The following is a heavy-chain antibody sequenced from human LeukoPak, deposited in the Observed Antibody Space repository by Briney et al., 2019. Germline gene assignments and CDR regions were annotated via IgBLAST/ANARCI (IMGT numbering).Heavy chain of an antibody. CDR3: ARVGYYYDSSGYYHDAFDI. CDR1: GFAVSSNY. V-gene: IGHV3-53*01. CDR2: FYSCGET. Sequence: PGGSLRLSCAASGFAVSSNYVNWVRQAPGKGLKWVSIFYSCGETYSANSVRGRFPISRNNSKNTLYIKMNSLRDEDTAVYYCARVGYYYDSSGYYHDAFDIWGQGTMVTVSS. J-gene: IGHJ3*02. D-gene: IGHD3-22*01.